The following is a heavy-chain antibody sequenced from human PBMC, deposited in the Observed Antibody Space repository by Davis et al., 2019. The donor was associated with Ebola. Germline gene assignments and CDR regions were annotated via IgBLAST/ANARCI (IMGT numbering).Heavy chain of an antibody. J-gene: IGHJ5*02. Sequence: GSLRLSCADSVITFSSYAMSWVRQAPGKGLEWVANIRPDGSEEQYVDSLKGRITISRDNAKNSLYLQMNTLRAEDTALYHCAIPARGLQLPETSWGQGTLVTVSS. D-gene: IGHD1-1*01. CDR3: AIPARGLQLPETS. CDR1: VITFSSYA. CDR2: IRPDGSEE. V-gene: IGHV3-7*03.